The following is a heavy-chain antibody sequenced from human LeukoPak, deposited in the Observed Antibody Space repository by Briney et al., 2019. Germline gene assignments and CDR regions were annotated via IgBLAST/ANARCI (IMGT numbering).Heavy chain of an antibody. CDR2: ISGYNGNT. Sequence: ASVKVSCKASGYTFTSYGISWVRQAPGQGVEGMGWISGYNGNTKYEQKFQGRGTITADEDTSKDYMELRSMRYRERAVYYCARAYDFWSGYRAGPPTYPGPSYYYYYMDVWGKGTTVTVSS. CDR1: GYTFTSYG. CDR3: ARAYDFWSGYRAGPPTYPGPSYYYYYMDV. D-gene: IGHD3-3*01. V-gene: IGHV1-18*01. J-gene: IGHJ6*03.